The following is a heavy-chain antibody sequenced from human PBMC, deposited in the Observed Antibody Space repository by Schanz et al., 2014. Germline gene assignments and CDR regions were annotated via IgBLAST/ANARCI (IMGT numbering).Heavy chain of an antibody. V-gene: IGHV1-2*06. CDR2: ISPNSGDT. CDR1: GRTFIVYH. CDR3: ARENKDYDSILNKFFHYGLDL. Sequence: QVQLVQSGAEVKKPGASMKVSCKASGRTFIVYHVLHWVRQAPGQGLEWMGRISPNSGDTHSAQKFQGRGTMTWDTSISTANMELSRLRSDDTAVYYCARENKDYDSILNKFFHYGLDLWGQGTTVTVSS. J-gene: IGHJ6*02. D-gene: IGHD3-3*02.